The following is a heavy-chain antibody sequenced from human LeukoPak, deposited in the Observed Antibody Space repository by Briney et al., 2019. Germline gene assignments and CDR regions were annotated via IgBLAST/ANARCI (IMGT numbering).Heavy chain of an antibody. D-gene: IGHD2-2*01. Sequence: PGGSLRLSCAASGFTFSSYEMNWVRQAPGKGLEWVSAISGSGGSTYYADSVKGRFTISRDNSKNTLYLQMNSLRAEDTAVYYCAKVPDCSSTSCYGSQGYYYGMDVWGQGTTVTVSS. CDR1: GFTFSSYE. CDR3: AKVPDCSSTSCYGSQGYYYGMDV. J-gene: IGHJ6*02. CDR2: ISGSGGST. V-gene: IGHV3-23*01.